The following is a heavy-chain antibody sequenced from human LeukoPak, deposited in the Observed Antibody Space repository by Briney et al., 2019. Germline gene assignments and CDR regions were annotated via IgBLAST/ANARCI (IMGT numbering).Heavy chain of an antibody. J-gene: IGHJ4*02. Sequence: PGGSLRLSCAASGFTFSSYWMHWVRQAPGKGLVWVSRINSDGSSTSYADSVKGRFTISRDNAKNSLYLQMNSLRAEDTAVYYCARSTNFVMVSAVYFDYWGQGTLVTVSS. CDR2: INSDGSST. CDR3: ARSTNFVMVSAVYFDY. CDR1: GFTFSSYW. V-gene: IGHV3-74*01. D-gene: IGHD2-8*01.